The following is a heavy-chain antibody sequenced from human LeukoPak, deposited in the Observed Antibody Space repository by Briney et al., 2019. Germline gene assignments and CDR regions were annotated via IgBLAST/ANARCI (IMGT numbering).Heavy chain of an antibody. CDR1: GGSISSSSYY. Sequence: SETLSLTCTVSGGSISSSSYYWGWIRQSPGKGLEWIGSIHHGGSTYYNPSLKSRVTISVDTYKNQFSLKVTSVTAADSAVYYCARDETLTALFDYWGQGTLVTVSS. J-gene: IGHJ4*02. CDR2: IHHGGST. V-gene: IGHV4-39*07. CDR3: ARDETLTALFDY.